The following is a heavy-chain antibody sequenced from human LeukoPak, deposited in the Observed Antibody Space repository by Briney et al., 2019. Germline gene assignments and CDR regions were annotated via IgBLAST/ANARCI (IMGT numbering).Heavy chain of an antibody. CDR3: VIWGDYDVLTGYYVPDY. CDR2: ITGSGTNR. D-gene: IGHD3-9*01. V-gene: IGHV3-23*01. Sequence: PGGSLRLSCVASGFTFSNYAISWVRQAPGKGLEWVSAITGSGTNRYYADSLKGRFTTSRDNSKNTVFLQMDSLRHEDTAIYYCVIWGDYDVLTGYYVPDYWGQGTLVTVVS. J-gene: IGHJ4*02. CDR1: GFTFSNYA.